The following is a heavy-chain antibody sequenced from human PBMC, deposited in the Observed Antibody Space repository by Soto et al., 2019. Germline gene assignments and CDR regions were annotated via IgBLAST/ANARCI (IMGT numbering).Heavy chain of an antibody. V-gene: IGHV3-23*01. D-gene: IGHD3-10*02. CDR3: ARTGVGSVRWLKWFDP. Sequence: GGSLRLSCAASGFTFSSYAMSWVRQAPGQGLEWVSAISGSGVSTYYADSVKGRFTISRDNSKNTLYLQMSVLKADDTAEYYCARTGVGSVRWLKWFDPWDQGTLVTVSS. CDR1: GFTFSSYA. CDR2: ISGSGVST. J-gene: IGHJ5*02.